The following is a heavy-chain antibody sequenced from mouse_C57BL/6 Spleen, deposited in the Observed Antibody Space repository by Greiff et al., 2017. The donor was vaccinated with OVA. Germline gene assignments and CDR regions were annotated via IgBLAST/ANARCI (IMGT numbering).Heavy chain of an antibody. J-gene: IGHJ1*03. V-gene: IGHV5-16*01. Sequence: EVMLVESEGGLVQPGSSMKLSCTASGFTFSDYYMAWVRQVPEKGLEWVANINYDGSSTYYLDSLKSRFIISRDNAKNILYLQMSSLKSEDTATYYCARVTYYGSPHWYFDVWGTGTTVTVSS. CDR2: INYDGSST. D-gene: IGHD1-1*01. CDR1: GFTFSDYY. CDR3: ARVTYYGSPHWYFDV.